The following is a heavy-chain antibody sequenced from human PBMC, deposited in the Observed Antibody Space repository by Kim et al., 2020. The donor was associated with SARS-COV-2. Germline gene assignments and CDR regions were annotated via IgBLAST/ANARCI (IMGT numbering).Heavy chain of an antibody. V-gene: IGHV1-24*01. Sequence: EPEEGETIHAQKFQGRVTMTEDTSTDTAYMELSSLRSEDTAVYYCATDTYWGQGTLVTVSS. CDR3: ATDTY. J-gene: IGHJ4*02. CDR2: EPEEGET.